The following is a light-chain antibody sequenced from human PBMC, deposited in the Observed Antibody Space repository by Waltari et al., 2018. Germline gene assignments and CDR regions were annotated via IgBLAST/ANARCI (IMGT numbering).Light chain of an antibody. J-gene: IGKJ1*01. CDR3: MQATQFPRT. V-gene: IGKV2-24*01. Sequence: IVMTQTPLPAPVTLWPPASLSCRSSQILVHDNGNTYLSWLQHRPGQPPRLLIYKISQRLSGVPDRFSGSGAGTDFTLKSSRVEAEDVGVYYCMQATQFPRTFGQGTKVEIK. CDR1: QILVHDNGNTY. CDR2: KIS.